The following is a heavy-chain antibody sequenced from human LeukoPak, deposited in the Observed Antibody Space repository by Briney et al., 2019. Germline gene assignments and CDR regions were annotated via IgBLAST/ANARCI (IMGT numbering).Heavy chain of an antibody. Sequence: SETLSLTCTVSGGSISSYYWSWIRQPAGKGLEWIGRIYTSGSTNYNPSLKSRVTMSVDTSKNQFSLKLSSVTAADTAVYYCARVVGSSWYSAYYYYYGVDVWGQGTTVTVSS. CDR3: ARVVGSSWYSAYYYYYGVDV. V-gene: IGHV4-4*07. CDR1: GGSISSYY. CDR2: IYTSGST. J-gene: IGHJ6*02. D-gene: IGHD6-13*01.